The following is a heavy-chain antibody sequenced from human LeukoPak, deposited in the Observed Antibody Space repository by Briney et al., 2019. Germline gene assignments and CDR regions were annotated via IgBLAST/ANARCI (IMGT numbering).Heavy chain of an antibody. J-gene: IGHJ4*02. V-gene: IGHV4-59*11. CDR2: IYSSGSA. D-gene: IGHD1-26*01. CDR1: GVSIRSHY. Sequence: SETLSLTCAVSGVSIRSHYWSWIRQAPGKGLEWMGFIYSSGSANYNPSLKSRLTISIDTSKNQFSLRLTSVTAADTAVYYCAKEVGAGGSHQAPFDYWGQGTLVTVSS. CDR3: AKEVGAGGSHQAPFDY.